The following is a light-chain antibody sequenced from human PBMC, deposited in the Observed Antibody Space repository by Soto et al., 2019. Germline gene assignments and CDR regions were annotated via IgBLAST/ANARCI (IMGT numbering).Light chain of an antibody. CDR1: QSVSSSY. Sequence: EIVLTQSPGTLSLSPGERATLPCRSSQSVSSSYLAWYQQKPGQAPRLLIYGASSRTAGIPDRFSGSGSGTDFTLTISRLEPEDFAVYYCQQYGSSPPITFGQGTHWRL. J-gene: IGKJ5*01. CDR3: QQYGSSPPIT. V-gene: IGKV3-20*01. CDR2: GAS.